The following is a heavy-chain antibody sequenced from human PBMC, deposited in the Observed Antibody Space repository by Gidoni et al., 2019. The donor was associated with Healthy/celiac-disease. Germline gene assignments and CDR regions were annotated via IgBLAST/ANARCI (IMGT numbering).Heavy chain of an antibody. Sequence: VQLVDSGGGLVQPGGSLSLSCAASGFTFRNAWMSLVRKAPGKGLEWVGRIKSKTECGTTDYAAPVKGRFTISRDDSKNTLYLQMNSLKTEDTDVYYCTNGWELPVDYWGQGTLVTVSS. V-gene: IGHV3-15*01. CDR2: IKSKTECGTT. CDR3: TNGWELPVDY. D-gene: IGHD1-26*01. J-gene: IGHJ4*02. CDR1: GFTFRNAW.